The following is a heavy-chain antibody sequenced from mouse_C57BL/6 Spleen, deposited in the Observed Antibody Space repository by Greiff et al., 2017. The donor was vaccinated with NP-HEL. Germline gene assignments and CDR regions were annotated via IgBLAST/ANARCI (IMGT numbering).Heavy chain of an antibody. J-gene: IGHJ2*01. V-gene: IGHV1-15*01. CDR1: GYTFTDYE. CDR2: IDPETGGT. Sequence: VQMQQSGAELVRPGASVTLSCKASGYTFTDYEMHWVKQTPVHGLEWIGAIDPETGGTAYNQKFKGKAILTADKSSSTAYMELRSLTSEDSAVYYCTSIIYDGYYGYWGQGTTLTVSS. D-gene: IGHD2-3*01. CDR3: TSIIYDGYYGY.